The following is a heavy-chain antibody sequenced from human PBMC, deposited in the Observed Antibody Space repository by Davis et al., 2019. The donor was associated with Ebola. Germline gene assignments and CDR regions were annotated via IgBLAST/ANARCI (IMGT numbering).Heavy chain of an antibody. D-gene: IGHD6-13*01. V-gene: IGHV4-59*08. J-gene: IGHJ4*02. Sequence: MPSETLSLTCTVSEVPITSYYWSWVRQPPGKGLEWIGYISDSGSTKYNPSLKSRATISVDTSKNQFSLKLSSVTAADTAVYYCARLGRYSSSWFPDYWGQGTLVTVSS. CDR3: ARLGRYSSSWFPDY. CDR2: ISDSGST. CDR1: EVPITSYY.